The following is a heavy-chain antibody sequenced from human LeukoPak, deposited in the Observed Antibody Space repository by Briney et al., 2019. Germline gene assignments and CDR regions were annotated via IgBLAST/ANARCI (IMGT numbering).Heavy chain of an antibody. CDR1: GGSFSGYY. J-gene: IGHJ5*02. D-gene: IGHD3-10*01. CDR2: INHSGST. CDR3: ARDRSGPLWFGELFPFDP. Sequence: PSETLSLTCAVYGGSFSGYYWSWIRQPPGKGLEWIGEINHSGSTNYNPSLKSRVTISVDTSKNQFSLKLSSVTAADTAVYYCARDRSGPLWFGELFPFDPWVQGTLVTVPS. V-gene: IGHV4-34*01.